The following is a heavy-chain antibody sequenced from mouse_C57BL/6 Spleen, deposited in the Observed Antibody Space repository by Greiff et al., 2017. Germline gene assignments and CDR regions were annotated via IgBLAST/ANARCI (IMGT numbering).Heavy chain of an antibody. Sequence: VQLQQSDAELVKPGASVKISCKVSGYTFTDHTIHWMKQRPEQGLEWIGYIYPRDGSTKYNEKLKGKATLTADKSSSTAYMQLNSLTSEDSAVDFCARSPYYYGSSYGAMDYWGQGTSVTVSS. CDR3: ARSPYYYGSSYGAMDY. V-gene: IGHV1-78*01. J-gene: IGHJ4*01. CDR2: IYPRDGST. CDR1: GYTFTDHT. D-gene: IGHD1-1*01.